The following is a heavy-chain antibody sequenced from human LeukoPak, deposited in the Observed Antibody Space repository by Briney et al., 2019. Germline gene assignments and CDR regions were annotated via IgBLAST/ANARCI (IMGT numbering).Heavy chain of an antibody. CDR2: ISSSSSYI. D-gene: IGHD3-10*01. CDR1: GFTFSSYS. V-gene: IGHV3-21*01. J-gene: IGHJ4*02. CDR3: ARVPGYGSGSYYNPFDY. Sequence: GGSLRLSCAASGFTFSSYSMNWVRQAPGKGLEWVSSISSSSSYIYYADSVKGRFTISRDNAKNSLYLQMNSLRAEDTAVYYCARVPGYGSGSYYNPFDYWGQGTLVTVSS.